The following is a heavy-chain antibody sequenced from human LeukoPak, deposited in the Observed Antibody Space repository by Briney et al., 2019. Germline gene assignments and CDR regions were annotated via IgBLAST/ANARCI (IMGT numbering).Heavy chain of an antibody. D-gene: IGHD2-21*02. CDR3: ARGPGVTYYHYYYMDV. CDR1: GFTFNSYA. Sequence: PGGSLRLSCAASGFTFNSYAMHWVRQAPGKGLEYVSAISSNGGSTYYANSVKGRFTISRDNSKNTLYLQMGSLRAEDMAVYYCARGPGVTYYHYYYMDVWGKGTTVTVSS. CDR2: ISSNGGST. J-gene: IGHJ6*03. V-gene: IGHV3-64*01.